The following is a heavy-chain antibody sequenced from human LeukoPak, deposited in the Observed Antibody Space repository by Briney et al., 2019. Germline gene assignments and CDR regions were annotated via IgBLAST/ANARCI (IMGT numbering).Heavy chain of an antibody. D-gene: IGHD3-22*01. Sequence: GGSLRLSCAAAGFTFSSYAMSWVRQAPGKGLEWVSAISGSGGSTYYADSVKGRLTISRDNSKNTLYLQMNSLRAEDTAVYYCAKPRKGVVVNAFDIWGQGTMVTVSS. CDR1: GFTFSSYA. CDR3: AKPRKGVVVNAFDI. J-gene: IGHJ3*02. V-gene: IGHV3-23*01. CDR2: ISGSGGST.